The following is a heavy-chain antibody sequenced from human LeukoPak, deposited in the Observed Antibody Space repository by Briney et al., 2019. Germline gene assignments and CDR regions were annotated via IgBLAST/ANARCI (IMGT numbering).Heavy chain of an antibody. J-gene: IGHJ5*02. CDR1: GGSISSGSYY. CDR3: ASTLPYDFWSVQASPFDP. D-gene: IGHD3-3*01. Sequence: PSGTLSLTCTVSGGSISSGSYYWSWIRQPAGKGLEWIGRIYTSGSTNYNPSLKSRVTISVDTSKNQFSLKLSSVTAADTAVYYRASTLPYDFWSVQASPFDPWGQGTLVTVSS. V-gene: IGHV4-61*02. CDR2: IYTSGST.